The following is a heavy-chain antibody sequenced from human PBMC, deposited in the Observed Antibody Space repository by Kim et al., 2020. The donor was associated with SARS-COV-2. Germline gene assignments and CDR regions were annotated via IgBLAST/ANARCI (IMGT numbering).Heavy chain of an antibody. Sequence: GGSLRLSCAASGFTFSSYWMHWVRQAPGKGLVWVSRINSDGSSTSYADSVKGRFTISRDNAKNTLYLQMNSLRAEDTAVYYCASIHSGSSWYGVDYWGQGTLVTVSS. J-gene: IGHJ4*02. D-gene: IGHD6-13*01. CDR3: ASIHSGSSWYGVDY. CDR1: GFTFSSYW. CDR2: INSDGSST. V-gene: IGHV3-74*01.